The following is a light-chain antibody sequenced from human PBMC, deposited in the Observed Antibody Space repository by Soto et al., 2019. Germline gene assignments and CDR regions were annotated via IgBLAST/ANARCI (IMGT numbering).Light chain of an antibody. CDR3: QTWGTGTVI. CDR1: SGHSSYA. V-gene: IGLV4-69*01. J-gene: IGLJ2*01. CDR2: VNSDGSH. Sequence: QSVLTQSPSASASLGASVKLTCTLNSGHSSYAIAWHQQQPEKGPRYLMKVNSDGSHNKGDGIPDRFSGSSSGAERYLTISSLQSEDEADYYCQTWGTGTVIFGGGTKLTVL.